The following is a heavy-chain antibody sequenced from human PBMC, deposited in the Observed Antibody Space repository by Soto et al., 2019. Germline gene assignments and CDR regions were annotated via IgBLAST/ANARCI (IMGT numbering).Heavy chain of an antibody. V-gene: IGHV4-59*01. J-gene: IGHJ4*02. Sequence: PSETLSLTCTVSGGSISSYYWSWIRQPPGKGLEWIGYIYYSGSTNYNPSLKSRVTISVDTSKNQFSLKLSSVTAADTAVYYCARVGITMVRGVIIENYYFDYWGQGTLVTVSS. D-gene: IGHD3-10*01. CDR2: IYYSGST. CDR3: ARVGITMVRGVIIENYYFDY. CDR1: GGSISSYY.